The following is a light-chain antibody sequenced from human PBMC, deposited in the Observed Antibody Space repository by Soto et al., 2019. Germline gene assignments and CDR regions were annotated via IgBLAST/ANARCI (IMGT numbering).Light chain of an antibody. CDR3: QQYNTFWT. Sequence: DIQLTQSPSTLSASVGDRVTITCRASQDIRNDLAWYQQKPGQAPHLLIFAAFNLQSGVPSRFSGSGSGTEFTLTINGLQPDDFATYYCQQYNTFWTFGQGTKVDIK. CDR2: AAF. J-gene: IGKJ1*01. CDR1: QDIRND. V-gene: IGKV1-17*01.